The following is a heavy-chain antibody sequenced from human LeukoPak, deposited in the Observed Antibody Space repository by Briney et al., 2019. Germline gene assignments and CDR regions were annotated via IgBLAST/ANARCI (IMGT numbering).Heavy chain of an antibody. J-gene: IGHJ4*02. D-gene: IGHD3-22*01. CDR1: GGSISSCY. CDR3: ARSDYYDSSGYFDY. V-gene: IGHV4-59*01. Sequence: SETLSLTCTVSGGSISSCYWSWIRQPPGKGLEWIGYIYYSGSTNYNPSLKSRVTISVDTSKNQFSLKLSSVTAADTAVYHCARSDYYDSSGYFDYWGQGTLVTVSS. CDR2: IYYSGST.